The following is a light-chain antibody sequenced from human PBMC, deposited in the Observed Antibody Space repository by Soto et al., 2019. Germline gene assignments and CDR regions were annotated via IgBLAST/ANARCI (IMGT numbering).Light chain of an antibody. CDR1: GSIIGSHN. CDR2: NNI. Sequence: QSVLTQPPSASRTPGQRVTISCSGSGSIIGSHNVNWYQQFPGTAPKLLIYNNIQRPSGVPDRFSASKSGTSASLATSGLQSEDEADDYCAVWDDSLNGRYVFGAGTKLTVL. CDR3: AVWDDSLNGRYV. J-gene: IGLJ1*01. V-gene: IGLV1-44*01.